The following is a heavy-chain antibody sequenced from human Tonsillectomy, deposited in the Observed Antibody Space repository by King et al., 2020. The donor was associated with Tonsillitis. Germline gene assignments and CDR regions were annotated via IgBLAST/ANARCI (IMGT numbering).Heavy chain of an antibody. CDR3: ARDQSAYYYDSSGPLTY. CDR2: ISTYDGST. J-gene: IGHJ4*02. Sequence: LQLVQSGAEVKKPGASVKVSCKTSGYTFTSHGLSWVRQAPGQGLEWMGWISTYDGSTNYAQKFQGRVTLTTDTATSTAYMELRSLRSDDTAVYYCARDQSAYYYDSSGPLTYWRQGTVLTVSS. D-gene: IGHD3-22*01. CDR1: GYTFTSHG. V-gene: IGHV1-18*01.